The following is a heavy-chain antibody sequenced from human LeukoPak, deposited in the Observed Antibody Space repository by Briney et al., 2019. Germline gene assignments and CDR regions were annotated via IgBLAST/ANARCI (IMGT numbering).Heavy chain of an antibody. CDR3: ARDSPSASGAESY. D-gene: IGHD1-26*01. CDR2: INSNGDDT. CDR1: GFTFSHYS. V-gene: IGHV3-64*02. Sequence: AGGSLRLSCAASGFTFSHYSMHWVRQAPGRGLEYVSAINSNGDDTYYVDSVKGRFTISRDSSKNTLYLQMKSLRAEDTAVYYCARDSPSASGAESYWGQGTLVTVSS. J-gene: IGHJ4*02.